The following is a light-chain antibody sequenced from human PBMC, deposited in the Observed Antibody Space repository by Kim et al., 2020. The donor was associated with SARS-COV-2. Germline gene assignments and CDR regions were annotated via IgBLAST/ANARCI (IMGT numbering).Light chain of an antibody. Sequence: QSVLTQPPSASGTPGQRVSISCSGSFSNIGGNNVNWYQHIPGRAPRLLIHTNNQRPSGVPARFAGSKSDTPASLAISGLQSDDEADYYCAAWDSRLNAYVFGTGTKVTGL. V-gene: IGLV1-44*01. J-gene: IGLJ1*01. CDR1: FSNIGGNN. CDR2: TNN. CDR3: AAWDSRLNAYV.